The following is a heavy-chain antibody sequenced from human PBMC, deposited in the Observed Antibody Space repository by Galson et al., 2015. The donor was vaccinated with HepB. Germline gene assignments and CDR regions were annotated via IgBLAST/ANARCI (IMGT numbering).Heavy chain of an antibody. V-gene: IGHV6-1*01. Sequence: CAISGDSVSRHSTGWTWIRQSPSRGLEWLGRTYYRSKWYNDYAVSVKSRITINPDTSKNQLSLQLNSVTPEDTAVYYCARGVYGCDYWGQGTLVTVSS. J-gene: IGHJ4*02. CDR2: TYYRSKWYN. CDR1: GDSVSRHSTG. D-gene: IGHD3-10*01. CDR3: ARGVYGCDY.